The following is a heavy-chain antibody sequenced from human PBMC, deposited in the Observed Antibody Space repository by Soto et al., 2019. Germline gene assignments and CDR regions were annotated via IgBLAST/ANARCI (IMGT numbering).Heavy chain of an antibody. Sequence: GGSLRLSCAASGFTFSSYAMSWVRQAPGKVLVWVSAICGCGGSTYYADSVKGRFTISRDNSKNTLYLQMNSLRAEDTAVYYCAKRGGYYYMDVWGKGTTVTVSS. V-gene: IGHV3-23*01. CDR2: ICGCGGST. CDR1: GFTFSSYA. D-gene: IGHD3-10*01. J-gene: IGHJ6*03. CDR3: AKRGGYYYMDV.